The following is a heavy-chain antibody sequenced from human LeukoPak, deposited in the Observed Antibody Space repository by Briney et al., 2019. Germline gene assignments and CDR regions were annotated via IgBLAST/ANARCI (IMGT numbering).Heavy chain of an antibody. J-gene: IGHJ4*02. D-gene: IGHD3-3*01. V-gene: IGHV3-21*01. CDR3: ARDGSPYDFWSGYLYYFDY. CDR2: ISSSSSYI. CDR1: GFTFSSYS. Sequence: PGGSLRLSCAASGFTFSSYSMNWVRQAPGKGLEWVSSISSSSSYIYYADSVKGRFTISRDNAKNSLYLQMNSLRAEDTAVYYCARDGSPYDFWSGYLYYFDYWGQGTLVTVSS.